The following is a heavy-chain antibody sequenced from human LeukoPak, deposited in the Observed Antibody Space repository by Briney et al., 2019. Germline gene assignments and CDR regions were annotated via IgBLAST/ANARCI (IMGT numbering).Heavy chain of an antibody. CDR3: ARDCSSASCYHY. J-gene: IGHJ4*02. D-gene: IGHD2-2*01. V-gene: IGHV3-7*01. CDR2: IKHDGSEK. CDR1: GFTFSSYW. Sequence: GGSLRLSCAASGFTFSSYWMTWVRQAPGKGLEWVANIKHDGSEKYYVDSVRGRFTISRDNAENSLYLQMNSLRAEDTAVYYCARDCSSASCYHYWGQGTLVTVSS.